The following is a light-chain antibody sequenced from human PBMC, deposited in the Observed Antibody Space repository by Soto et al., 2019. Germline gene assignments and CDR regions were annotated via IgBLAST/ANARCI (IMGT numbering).Light chain of an antibody. CDR2: DIF. V-gene: IGKV3D-15*01. CDR1: QSINSD. J-gene: IGKJ4*01. CDR3: QQYHSWPLT. Sequence: EIVMTQSPATLSVSPGERVTISCSASQSINSDLAWYQQKPGQAPKLLIHDIFTRASGVPSRFSGSGSGTEFTLTISGLQSEDFVVYYCQQYHSWPLTFGGGTRVEIK.